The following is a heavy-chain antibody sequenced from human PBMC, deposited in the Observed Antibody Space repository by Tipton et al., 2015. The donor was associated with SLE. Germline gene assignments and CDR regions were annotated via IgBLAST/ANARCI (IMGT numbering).Heavy chain of an antibody. Sequence: TLSLTCTVSGGSISSHYWSWIRQPPGKGLEWIGYIYYSGSTNYNPSLKSRVTISLDTSKNQFSLKLSSVTAADTAVYYCATTRGYDFWSPYAFDIWGQGTMVTVSS. CDR1: GGSISSHY. CDR3: ATTRGYDFWSPYAFDI. CDR2: IYYSGST. V-gene: IGHV4-59*11. D-gene: IGHD3-3*01. J-gene: IGHJ3*02.